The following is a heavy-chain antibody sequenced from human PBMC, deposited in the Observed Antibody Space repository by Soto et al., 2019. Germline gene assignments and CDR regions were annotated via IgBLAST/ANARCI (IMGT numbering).Heavy chain of an antibody. V-gene: IGHV1-18*01. J-gene: IGHJ6*02. CDR3: AREAIAAAGTGYYYYGMDV. CDR2: ISAYNGNT. D-gene: IGHD6-13*01. CDR1: GYTFTSYG. Sequence: QVQLVQSGAEVKKPGASVKVSCNASGYTFTSYGISWVRQAPGQGLEWMGWISAYNGNTNYAQKLQGRVTMTTDTSTSTAYMELRSLRSDDTAVYYCAREAIAAAGTGYYYYGMDVWGQGTTVTVSS.